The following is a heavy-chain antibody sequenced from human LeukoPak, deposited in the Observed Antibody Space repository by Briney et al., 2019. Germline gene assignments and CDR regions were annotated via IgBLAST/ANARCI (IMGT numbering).Heavy chain of an antibody. J-gene: IGHJ4*02. Sequence: ASVKVSCKASGYTFTGYYMHWVRQAPGQGLEWMGWINPNSGGTNYAQKFQGRVTMTRDTPISTAYMELSRLRSDHTAVYYCATSSYSSVALDYWGQGTLVTVSS. D-gene: IGHD6-25*01. V-gene: IGHV1-2*02. CDR1: GYTFTGYY. CDR2: INPNSGGT. CDR3: ATSSYSSVALDY.